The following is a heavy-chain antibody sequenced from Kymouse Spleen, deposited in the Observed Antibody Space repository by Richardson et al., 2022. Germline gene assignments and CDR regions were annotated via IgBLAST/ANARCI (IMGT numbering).Heavy chain of an antibody. J-gene: IGHJ6*02. V-gene: IGHV4-34*01. Sequence: QVQLQQWGAGLLKPSETLSLTCAVYGGSFSGYYWSWIRQPPGKGLEWIGEINHSGSTNYNPSLKSRVTISVDTSKNQFSLKLSSVTAADTAVYYCARDITGTTGVSYYYYGMDVWGQGTTVTVSS. CDR1: GGSFSGYY. CDR3: ARDITGTTGVSYYYYGMDV. CDR2: INHSGST. D-gene: IGHD1-7*01.